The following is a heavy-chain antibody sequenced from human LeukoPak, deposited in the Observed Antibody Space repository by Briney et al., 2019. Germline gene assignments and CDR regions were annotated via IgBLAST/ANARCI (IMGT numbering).Heavy chain of an antibody. CDR3: ARAPYTSGWYRGDNDY. CDR1: GFTFSSYS. Sequence: GGSLRLSCAASGFTFSSYSMNWVRQAPGRGLEWVSYISGSSGTRYYADSVKGRFTISRDNAKNSLYLQMNSLRAEDTAVYYCARAPYTSGWYRGDNDYWGQGTLVTVSS. CDR2: ISGSSGTR. J-gene: IGHJ4*02. V-gene: IGHV3-48*01. D-gene: IGHD6-19*01.